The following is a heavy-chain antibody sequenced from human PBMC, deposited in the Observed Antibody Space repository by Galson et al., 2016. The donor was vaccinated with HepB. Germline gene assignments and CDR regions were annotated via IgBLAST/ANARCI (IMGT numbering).Heavy chain of an antibody. J-gene: IGHJ4*02. CDR2: ISWNSKRI. V-gene: IGHV3-9*01. Sequence: SLRLSCAASGFTFDDHGMHWVRQGPGKGLEWVSGISWNSKRIGYADSVKGRFTTSRDNAKNSLYLQMNSLRPEDTAFYYCARDKGEGTSFLPYYFDFWGQGTQVTV. D-gene: IGHD3-3*01. CDR1: GFTFDDHG. CDR3: ARDKGEGTSFLPYYFDF.